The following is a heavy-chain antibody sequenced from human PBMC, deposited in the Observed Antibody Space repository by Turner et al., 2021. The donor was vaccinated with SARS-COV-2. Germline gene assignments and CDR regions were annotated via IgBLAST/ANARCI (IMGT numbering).Heavy chain of an antibody. J-gene: IGHJ4*02. D-gene: IGHD1-26*01. CDR3: ARDMGATTGPFDY. CDR2: IKQDGSEK. Sequence: EVQLVESGGGLVQPGGSLRLSCAASGFTFSSYWMSWVRQAPGKGREWVANIKQDGSEKYYVDSVKGRFTISRDNAKNSLYLQMNSLRAEDTAVYYCARDMGATTGPFDYWGQGTLVTVSS. V-gene: IGHV3-7*01. CDR1: GFTFSSYW.